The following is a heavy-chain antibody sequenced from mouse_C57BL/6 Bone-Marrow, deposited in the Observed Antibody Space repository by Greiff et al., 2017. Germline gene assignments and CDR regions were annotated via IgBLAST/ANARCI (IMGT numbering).Heavy chain of an antibody. D-gene: IGHD1-1*01. V-gene: IGHV5-12*01. CDR2: ISNGGGST. Sequence: EVKLVESGGGLVQPGGSLKLSCAASGFTFSDYYMYWVRQTPEKRLEWVAYISNGGGSTYYPDTVKGRFTISRDNAKNTLYLQMSRLKSEDTAMYYCARPGYYYGSGGFAYWGQGTLVTVSA. CDR1: GFTFSDYY. CDR3: ARPGYYYGSGGFAY. J-gene: IGHJ3*01.